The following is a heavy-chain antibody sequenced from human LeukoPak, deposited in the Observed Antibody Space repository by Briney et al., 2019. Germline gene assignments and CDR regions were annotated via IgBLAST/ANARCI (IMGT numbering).Heavy chain of an antibody. D-gene: IGHD2-15*01. V-gene: IGHV1-2*02. J-gene: IGHJ4*02. Sequence: ASVKVSCKASVYTFTGYHMHWVRQAPGQGLEWMGWINPNSGDTSYAQNFQGRVTMTSDTSITTAYMELSGLRSDDTAVYYCARRECSGGSCYSAGFDYWGQGTLVTVSS. CDR2: INPNSGDT. CDR1: VYTFTGYH. CDR3: ARRECSGGSCYSAGFDY.